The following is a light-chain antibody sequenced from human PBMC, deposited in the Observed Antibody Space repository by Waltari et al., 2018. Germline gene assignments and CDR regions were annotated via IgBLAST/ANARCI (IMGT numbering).Light chain of an antibody. J-gene: IGLJ2*01. V-gene: IGLV2-14*01. Sequence: QSALTQPASVSGSPGQSITISCSGSSNDVGYNHVSWYQQRPGKAPKLMIYEVKNRPSGVSSRFSGSRSANTASLTISGLQAEDEADYYCSSFTTSTSLLIFGGGTKVTVL. CDR2: EVK. CDR3: SSFTTSTSLLI. CDR1: SNDVGYNH.